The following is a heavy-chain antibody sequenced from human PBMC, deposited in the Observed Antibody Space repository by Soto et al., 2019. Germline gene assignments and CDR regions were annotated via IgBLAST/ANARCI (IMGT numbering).Heavy chain of an antibody. CDR1: GYTFTNYW. V-gene: IGHV5-51*01. J-gene: IGHJ6*02. CDR2: IYPGDSDT. Sequence: LTISCKGSGYTFTNYWIGWVRQMPGEGLEWMGIIYPGDSDTKYNPSFQGQVTISADRSITTTYLQWSSLKASDTAIYYCAASIFYYGMDVWGQRTTVTVSS. CDR3: AASIFYYGMDV.